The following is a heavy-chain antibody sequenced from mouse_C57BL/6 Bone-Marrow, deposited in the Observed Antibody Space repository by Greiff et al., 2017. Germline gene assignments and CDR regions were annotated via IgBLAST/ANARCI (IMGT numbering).Heavy chain of an antibody. J-gene: IGHJ4*01. Sequence: VQLQQSGPELVKPGASVKISCKASGYAFRSSWMNWVKQRPGKGLEWIGRIYPGDGDTNYNGKFKGKATLTADKSSSTAYMQLSSLTSEDSAVYFCARRGYGSSFYYAMDYWGQGTSVTVSS. CDR3: ARRGYGSSFYYAMDY. CDR1: GYAFRSSW. D-gene: IGHD1-1*01. V-gene: IGHV1-82*01. CDR2: IYPGDGDT.